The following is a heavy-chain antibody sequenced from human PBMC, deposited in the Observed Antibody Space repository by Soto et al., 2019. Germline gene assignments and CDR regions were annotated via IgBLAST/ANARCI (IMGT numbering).Heavy chain of an antibody. CDR2: ISGSGGST. J-gene: IGHJ3*02. D-gene: IGHD5-12*01. Sequence: EVQLLESGGGLVQPGGSLRLSCAASGFTFSSYAMSWVRQAPGKGLEWVSAISGSGGSTYYADSVKGRFTISRDNSKNTLYLQMNSLRAEDTAVYYCAKDRLERWISREGDAFDIWGQGTMVTVSS. V-gene: IGHV3-23*01. CDR1: GFTFSSYA. CDR3: AKDRLERWISREGDAFDI.